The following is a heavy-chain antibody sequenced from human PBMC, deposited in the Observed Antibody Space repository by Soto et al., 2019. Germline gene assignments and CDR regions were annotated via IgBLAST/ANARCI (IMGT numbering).Heavy chain of an antibody. CDR1: GFTFSSYA. CDR2: ISYDGSNK. J-gene: IGHJ6*02. CDR3: AKVGFLEWLGEWGYYYYYGMDV. D-gene: IGHD3-3*01. V-gene: IGHV3-30-3*01. Sequence: GGSLRLSCAASGFTFSSYAMHWVRQAPGKGLEWVAVISYDGSNKYYADSVKGRFTISRDNSKNTLYLQMNSLRAEDTAVYYCAKVGFLEWLGEWGYYYYYGMDVWGQGTTVTVSS.